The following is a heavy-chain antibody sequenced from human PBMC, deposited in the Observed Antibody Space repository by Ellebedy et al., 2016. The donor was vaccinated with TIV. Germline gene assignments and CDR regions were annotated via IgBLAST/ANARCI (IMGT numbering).Heavy chain of an antibody. CDR1: GGSINSYY. CDR2: VYYTGTT. J-gene: IGHJ5*02. CDR3: AKQGDGNPFRIPAAWFDP. D-gene: IGHD4-23*01. V-gene: IGHV4-59*08. Sequence: SETLSLTCTVSGGSINSYYWSWIRQPPGKGLEWVGYVYYTGTTNYNPSLKSRATISLDTSKSHFSLRLTSVTAADTAVYYCAKQGDGNPFRIPAAWFDPWGQGTLVAVSS.